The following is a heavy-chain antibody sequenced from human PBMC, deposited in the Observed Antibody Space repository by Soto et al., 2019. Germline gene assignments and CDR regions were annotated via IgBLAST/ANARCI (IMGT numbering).Heavy chain of an antibody. V-gene: IGHV5-51*01. Sequence: PGESLKISCKGSGYSFTSYWIGWVRQMPGKGLEWMGIIYPGDSDTRYSPSFQGQVTISADKSISTAYLQWSSLKASDTAMYYCAREVYDSSGYYLYGMDVWGQVTTVTVSS. CDR3: AREVYDSSGYYLYGMDV. D-gene: IGHD3-22*01. CDR2: IYPGDSDT. J-gene: IGHJ6*02. CDR1: GYSFTSYW.